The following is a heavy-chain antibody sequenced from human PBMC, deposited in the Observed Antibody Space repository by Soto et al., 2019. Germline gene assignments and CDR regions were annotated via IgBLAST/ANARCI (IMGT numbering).Heavy chain of an antibody. Sequence: GGSLRLSCAASGFTFSSYGMHWVRQAPGKGLEWVAVISYDGSNKYYADPVKGRFTISRDNSKNTLYLQMNSLRAEDTAVYYCAKDTSSSWRYFDYWGQGTLVTVSS. V-gene: IGHV3-30*18. CDR1: GFTFSSYG. D-gene: IGHD6-13*01. CDR2: ISYDGSNK. CDR3: AKDTSSSWRYFDY. J-gene: IGHJ4*02.